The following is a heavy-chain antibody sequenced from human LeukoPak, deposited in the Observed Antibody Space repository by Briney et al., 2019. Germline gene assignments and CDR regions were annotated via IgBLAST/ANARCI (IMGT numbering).Heavy chain of an antibody. CDR1: GGTFSSYA. D-gene: IGHD2-2*01. J-gene: IGHJ3*02. CDR2: IIPIFGTA. CDR3: ARAEEYCSSTSCYANHAFDI. Sequence: SVKVSCKASGGTFSSYAISWVRQAPGQGLEWMGGIIPIFGTANYAQKFQGRVTITADESTSTAYMELSSLRSEDTAVYYCARAEEYCSSTSCYANHAFDIWGQGTMVTVSS. V-gene: IGHV1-69*01.